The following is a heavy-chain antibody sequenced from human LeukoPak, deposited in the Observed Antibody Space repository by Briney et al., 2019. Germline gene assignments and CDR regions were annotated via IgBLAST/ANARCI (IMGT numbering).Heavy chain of an antibody. J-gene: IGHJ4*02. CDR1: GYSFTSYW. CDR3: ARGNYYDSSGYSESDY. CDR2: IYPGDSDT. Sequence: GGSLKISCKGSGYSFTSYWIGWVRQMPGKGLEWMGIIYPGDSDTRYSPSFQGQVTISADKSISTAYLQWSSLKASDTAMYYCARGNYYDSSGYSESDYWGQGTLVTVSS. D-gene: IGHD3-22*01. V-gene: IGHV5-51*01.